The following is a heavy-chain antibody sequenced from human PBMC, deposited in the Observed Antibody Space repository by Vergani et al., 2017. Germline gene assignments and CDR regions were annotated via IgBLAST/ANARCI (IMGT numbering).Heavy chain of an antibody. J-gene: IGHJ4*02. CDR1: GFSLSTSGMC. V-gene: IGHV2-26*01. CDR2: IFSNDEK. Sequence: QVTLRESGPALVKPTQTLTLTCTFSGFSLSTSGMCVSWIRQPPGKALEWLAHIFSNDEKSYSTSLKSRLTIAKDTSKSQVVLTMTNMDPVDTATYYCARIDSDSSGPIFDYWGQGTLVTVSS. D-gene: IGHD3-22*01. CDR3: ARIDSDSSGPIFDY.